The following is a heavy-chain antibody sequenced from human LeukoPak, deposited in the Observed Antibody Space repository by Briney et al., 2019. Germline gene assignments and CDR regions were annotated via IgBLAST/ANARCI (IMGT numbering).Heavy chain of an antibody. D-gene: IGHD6-6*01. CDR3: AREGLSIAARRFSMGTGFAP. Sequence: SETLSLTCTVSGGSISSGSYYWSWIRQPAGKGLEWIGRIYTSGSTNYNPSLKSRVTISVDTSKNQFSLKLSSVTAADPAVYYCAREGLSIAARRFSMGTGFAPWGQETRVTVPS. V-gene: IGHV4-61*02. J-gene: IGHJ5*02. CDR2: IYTSGST. CDR1: GGSISSGSYY.